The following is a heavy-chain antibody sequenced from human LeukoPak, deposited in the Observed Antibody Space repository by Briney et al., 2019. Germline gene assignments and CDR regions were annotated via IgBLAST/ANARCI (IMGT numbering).Heavy chain of an antibody. CDR3: ARGSRGYSYG. Sequence: SETLSLTCTVSGGSISSSSYYWGWIRQPPGKGLEWIGYIYYSASTNYNPSLKSRVTISVDTSNNQFSLKLSSVTAADTAVYYCARGSRGYSYGWGQGTLVTVSS. J-gene: IGHJ4*02. CDR2: IYYSAST. D-gene: IGHD5-18*01. V-gene: IGHV4-61*05. CDR1: GGSISSSSYY.